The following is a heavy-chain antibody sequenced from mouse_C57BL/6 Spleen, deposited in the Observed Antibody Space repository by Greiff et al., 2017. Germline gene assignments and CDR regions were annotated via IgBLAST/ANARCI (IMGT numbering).Heavy chain of an antibody. CDR3: ASLMVTTAY. D-gene: IGHD2-2*01. J-gene: IGHJ3*01. CDR2: INPYNGGT. V-gene: IGHV1-19*01. Sequence: VQLKESGPVLVKPGASVKMSCKASGYTFTDYYMNWVKQSHGKSLEWIGVINPYNGGTSYNQKFKGKATLTVDKSSSTAYMELNSLTSEDSAVYYCASLMVTTAYWGQGTLVTVSA. CDR1: GYTFTDYY.